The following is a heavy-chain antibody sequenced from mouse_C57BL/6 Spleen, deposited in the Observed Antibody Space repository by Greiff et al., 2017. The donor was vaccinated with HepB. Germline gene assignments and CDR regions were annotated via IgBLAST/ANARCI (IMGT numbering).Heavy chain of an antibody. D-gene: IGHD2-4*01. J-gene: IGHJ3*01. CDR1: GFTFSDYY. CDR2: INYDGSST. V-gene: IGHV5-16*01. Sequence: EVMLVESEGGLVQPGSSMKLSCTASGFTFSDYYMAWVRQVPEKGLEWVANINYDGSSTYYLDSLKSRFIISRDNAKNILYLQMSSLKSEDTATYYCARYDYDGPLAYWGQRTLVTVSA. CDR3: ARYDYDGPLAY.